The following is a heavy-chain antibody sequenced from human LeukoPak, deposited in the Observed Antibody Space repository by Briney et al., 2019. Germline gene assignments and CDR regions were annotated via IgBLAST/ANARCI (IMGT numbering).Heavy chain of an antibody. V-gene: IGHV4-59*12. CDR2: THYTGST. CDR3: ARCGTNNRGYHYMDD. J-gene: IGHJ6*03. D-gene: IGHD2/OR15-2a*01. CDR1: GGSISSYY. Sequence: SETLSLTCTVSGGSISSYYGSWIRQPPGKGLEWIGYTHYTGSTNYNPSLKSRVTISVDTSKNQFSLMVSSVTAADTAEYYCARCGTNNRGYHYMDDWGKGTTVTVSS.